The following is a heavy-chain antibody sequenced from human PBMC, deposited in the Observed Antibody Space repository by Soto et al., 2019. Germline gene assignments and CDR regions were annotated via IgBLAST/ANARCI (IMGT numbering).Heavy chain of an antibody. D-gene: IGHD6-19*01. Sequence: QVQLVESGGGLVQPGRSLRLSCAASGFTFSTYGMHWVRQAPGKGLEWVAGMSSDGSNKYYADSVKGRFTISRDNSKNTLYLQLNSRRAEDTDIYYGAKDPYSSGWNGFDFWGQGTLVTVSS. CDR3: AKDPYSSGWNGFDF. V-gene: IGHV3-30*18. CDR2: MSSDGSNK. J-gene: IGHJ4*02. CDR1: GFTFSTYG.